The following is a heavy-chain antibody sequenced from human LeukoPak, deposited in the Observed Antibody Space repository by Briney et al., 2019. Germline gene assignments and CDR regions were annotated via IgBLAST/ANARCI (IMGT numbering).Heavy chain of an antibody. Sequence: GGSLRLSCAASGFIFSSYAMTWVRQAPGKGLEWVSTISGSGSSTYYVDSVKGRFTISRDNSKNTLYLQMNSLRAEDTAVYYCAKAPYVLLWFGEEGFDYWGQGTLVTVSS. CDR3: AKAPYVLLWFGEEGFDY. D-gene: IGHD3-10*01. CDR1: GFIFSSYA. CDR2: ISGSGSST. V-gene: IGHV3-23*01. J-gene: IGHJ4*02.